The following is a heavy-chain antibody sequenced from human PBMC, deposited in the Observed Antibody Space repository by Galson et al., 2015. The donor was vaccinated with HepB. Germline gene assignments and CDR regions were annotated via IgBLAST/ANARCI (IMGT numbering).Heavy chain of an antibody. CDR2: IKQDGNEK. CDR1: GFTFSSYW. V-gene: IGHV3-7*03. CDR3: AKDPVPKDIVVVPAAKKQGNYFDY. J-gene: IGHJ4*02. D-gene: IGHD2-2*01. Sequence: SLRLSCAASGFTFSSYWMSWVRQAPGKGLEWVANIKQDGNEKYYVDSVKGRFTISRDNSKNTLYLQMNSLRAEDTAVYYCAKDPVPKDIVVVPAAKKQGNYFDYWGQGTLVTVSS.